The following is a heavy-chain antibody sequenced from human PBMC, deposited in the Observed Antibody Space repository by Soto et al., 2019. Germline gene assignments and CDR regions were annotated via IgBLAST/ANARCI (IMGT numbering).Heavy chain of an antibody. V-gene: IGHV1-69*12. CDR3: ASLSGGNSENDVGSAI. Sequence: QGQLVQYGAEVKKPGSSVKVSCKASGGTFSSYAIIWLRHATGQGLEWMGGIIPIFGTAHYAQTFQVRVTITADESTITAYMELSSLRSEDTAVYYFASLSGGNSENDVGSAIWCQWTMVTVSS. D-gene: IGHD2-21*02. CDR2: IIPIFGTA. J-gene: IGHJ3*02. CDR1: GGTFSSYA.